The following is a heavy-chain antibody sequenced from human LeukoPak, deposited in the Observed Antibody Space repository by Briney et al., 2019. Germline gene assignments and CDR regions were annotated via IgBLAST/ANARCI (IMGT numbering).Heavy chain of an antibody. V-gene: IGHV1-18*01. J-gene: IGHJ4*02. CDR1: GYTFTSYG. Sequence: ASVKVSCKASGYTFTSYGISWVRQAPGQGLEWMGWISAYNGNTNYAQKFQGRVTITADESTSTAYMELSSLRSEDTAVYYCARDPGYCSGGSCRPNDYWGQGTLVTVSS. CDR2: ISAYNGNT. CDR3: ARDPGYCSGGSCRPNDY. D-gene: IGHD2-15*01.